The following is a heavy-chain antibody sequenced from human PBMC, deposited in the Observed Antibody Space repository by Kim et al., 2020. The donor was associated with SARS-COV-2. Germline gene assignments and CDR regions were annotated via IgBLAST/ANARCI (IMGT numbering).Heavy chain of an antibody. Sequence: GGSLRLSCVASGFTFSSYGMHWVRQAPGKGLEWVAGIWYDGSNKCYADSVKGRFTISRDNSKNTLYLQMNSLRAEDTAVYYCARDLLVGATSYGMDVWGQGTTVTVSS. D-gene: IGHD1-26*01. V-gene: IGHV3-33*01. CDR2: IWYDGSNK. CDR1: GFTFSSYG. CDR3: ARDLLVGATSYGMDV. J-gene: IGHJ6*02.